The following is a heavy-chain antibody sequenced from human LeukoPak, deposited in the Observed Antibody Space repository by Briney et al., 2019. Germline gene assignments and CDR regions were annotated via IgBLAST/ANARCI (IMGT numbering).Heavy chain of an antibody. CDR2: IIDSGDST. V-gene: IGHV3-23*01. J-gene: IGHJ4*02. D-gene: IGHD6-19*01. Sequence: GGSLRLSCAASGFTFSSHAMGWVRQAPGKGLEWVSVIIDSGDSTYYADSVKGRYTLSRDNSMNTLYLQMNSLRAEDTAVYYCAKHGGSSGWWYLENWGQGTLVTVSS. CDR3: AKHGGSSGWWYLEN. CDR1: GFTFSSHA.